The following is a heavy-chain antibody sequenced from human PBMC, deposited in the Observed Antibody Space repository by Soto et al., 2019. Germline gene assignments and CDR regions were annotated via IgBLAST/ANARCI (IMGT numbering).Heavy chain of an antibody. J-gene: IGHJ6*02. V-gene: IGHV3-7*04. CDR3: ARVYSSSSGRGMDV. Sequence: EVQLVESGGGLVQPGGSLRLSCAASGFTFSSYWMSWVRQAPGKGLEWVANIKQDGGEKFYVDSVKGRFTISRDNAKNSLYLQMNSLRVEYTAVYYCARVYSSSSGRGMDVWGQGTTVTVSS. CDR1: GFTFSSYW. CDR2: IKQDGGEK. D-gene: IGHD6-6*01.